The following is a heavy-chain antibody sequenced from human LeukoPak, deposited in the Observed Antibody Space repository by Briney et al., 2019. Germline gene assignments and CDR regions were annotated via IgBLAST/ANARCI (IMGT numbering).Heavy chain of an antibody. CDR2: IIPIFGTA. Sequence: ASVKVSCKXSGGTFSSYAISWVRQAPGQGLEWMGRIIPIFGTANYSQKFQGRVTITTDESTSTAYMELSSLRSEDTAVYYCARDVGIAVAGYYFDYWGQGTLVTVSS. V-gene: IGHV1-69*05. J-gene: IGHJ4*02. D-gene: IGHD6-19*01. CDR1: GGTFSSYA. CDR3: ARDVGIAVAGYYFDY.